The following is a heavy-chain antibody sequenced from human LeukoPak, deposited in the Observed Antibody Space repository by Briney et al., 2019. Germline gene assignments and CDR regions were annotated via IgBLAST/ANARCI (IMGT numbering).Heavy chain of an antibody. CDR1: GFTFGIYA. Sequence: GGSLRLSCAASGFTFGIYAMNWVRQAPGKGLEWVSYIGPSGSNIYYADSVKGRFTISRDNSKNTLYLQMNSLRAEDTAVYYCTKRPFSGYFDYWGQGTLVTVSS. CDR2: IGPSGSNI. CDR3: TKRPFSGYFDY. D-gene: IGHD1-1*01. V-gene: IGHV3-48*01. J-gene: IGHJ4*02.